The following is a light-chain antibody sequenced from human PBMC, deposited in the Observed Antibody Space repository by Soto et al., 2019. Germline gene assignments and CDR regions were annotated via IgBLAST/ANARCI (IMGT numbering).Light chain of an antibody. V-gene: IGKV3-20*01. CDR3: QQYGSSPRT. J-gene: IGKJ1*01. CDR2: GAS. Sequence: EIVLTQSPGTLSLSPGERATLSCRASQSVSSYLAWYQQKPGQAPRLLIYGASSRATGIPDRFSGSGSGTDFTLTISRLEPEDFAVYYYQQYGSSPRTFGQGTKVELQ. CDR1: QSVSSY.